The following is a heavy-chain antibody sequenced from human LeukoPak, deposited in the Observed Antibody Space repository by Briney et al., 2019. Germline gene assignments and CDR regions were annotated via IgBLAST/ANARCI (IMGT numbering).Heavy chain of an antibody. J-gene: IGHJ3*02. D-gene: IGHD6-19*01. V-gene: IGHV4-59*01. CDR3: ARGIAVAGTDAFDI. CDR1: GGSISSYY. CDR2: ICYNGST. Sequence: PSETLSLTCTVSGGSISSYYRSWIRQPPGKGLAWIGYICYNGSTNYNPSLKSRVTISVDTSKNRFSLKLSSVTAADTAVYYCARGIAVAGTDAFDIWGQGTMVTVSS.